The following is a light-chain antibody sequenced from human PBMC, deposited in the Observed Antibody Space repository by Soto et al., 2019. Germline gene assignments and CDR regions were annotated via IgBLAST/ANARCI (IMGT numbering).Light chain of an antibody. CDR2: GAS. V-gene: IGKV3-15*01. CDR1: QSVTGN. CDR3: QQYHDWPPFT. Sequence: EVVMTQSPATLSVSPGERATLSCRASQSVTGNLAWYQQKPGQAPRLLIYGASTRATGIPARFSGSGSGTEFTVNTSSVQSEDVAVYYCQQYHDWPPFTFGQGTRLEMK. J-gene: IGKJ5*01.